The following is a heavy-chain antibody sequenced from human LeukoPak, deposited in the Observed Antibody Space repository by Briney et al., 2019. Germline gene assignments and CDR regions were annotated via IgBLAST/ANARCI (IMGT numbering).Heavy chain of an antibody. CDR2: ISGSGGGT. Sequence: GGSLRLSCAASGFTFGDYAMYWVRQAPGKGLEWVSVISGSGGGTYYADSVKGRFTISRDISKSTLYLQMNSLRAEDTAVYYCAKDRSRTGYFDYWGQGTLVTVSS. J-gene: IGHJ4*02. D-gene: IGHD3-10*01. CDR3: AKDRSRTGYFDY. CDR1: GFTFGDYA. V-gene: IGHV3-23*01.